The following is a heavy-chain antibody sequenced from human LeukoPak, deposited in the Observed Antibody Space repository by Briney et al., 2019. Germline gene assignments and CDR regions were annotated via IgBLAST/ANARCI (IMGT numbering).Heavy chain of an antibody. D-gene: IGHD5-18*01. CDR2: INHSGST. J-gene: IGHJ4*02. CDR3: ARDREGIQLWF. Sequence: SETLSLTCAVYGGSFSGYYWSWIRQPPGKGLEWIGEINHSGSTNYNPSLKSRVTISVDTSKNQFSLKLSSVTAADTAVYYCARDREGIQLWFWGQGTLVTVSS. V-gene: IGHV4-34*01. CDR1: GGSFSGYY.